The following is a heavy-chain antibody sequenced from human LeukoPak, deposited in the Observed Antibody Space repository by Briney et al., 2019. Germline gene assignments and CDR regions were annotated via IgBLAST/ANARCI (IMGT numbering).Heavy chain of an antibody. V-gene: IGHV1-8*01. J-gene: IGHJ4*02. CDR1: GYIFTSYD. CDR2: MNPNSGNT. Sequence: ASVKVSCKASGYIFTSYDIHWVRQATGQGLEWMGWMNPNSGNTGYAQKFQGRVTMTRNTSISTAYMELSSLRSEDTAVYYCARGIAAAGTGSYFDYWGQGTLVTVSS. D-gene: IGHD6-13*01. CDR3: ARGIAAAGTGSYFDY.